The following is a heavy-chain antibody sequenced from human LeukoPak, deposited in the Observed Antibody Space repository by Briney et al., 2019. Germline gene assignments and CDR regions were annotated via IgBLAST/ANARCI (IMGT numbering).Heavy chain of an antibody. CDR2: ISYDGSNK. CDR3: ARDQGYGGGYCSGGSCRNWFDP. Sequence: GGSLRLSCAASGFTFSSYWMSWVRQAPGKGLEWVAVISYDGSNKYYADSVKGRFTISRDNSKNTLYLQMNSLRAEDTAVYYCARDQGYGGGYCSGGSCRNWFDPWGQGTLVTVSS. V-gene: IGHV3-30-3*01. J-gene: IGHJ5*02. D-gene: IGHD2-15*01. CDR1: GFTFSSYW.